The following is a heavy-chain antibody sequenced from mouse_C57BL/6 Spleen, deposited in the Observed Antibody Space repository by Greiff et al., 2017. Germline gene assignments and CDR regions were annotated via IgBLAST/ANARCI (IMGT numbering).Heavy chain of an antibody. CDR3: ARQDPNWAWFAY. CDR2: ISSGGSYT. D-gene: IGHD4-1*01. V-gene: IGHV5-6*01. CDR1: GFTFSSYG. Sequence: DVHLVESGGDLVKPGGSLKLSCAASGFTFSSYGMSWVRQTPDKRLEWVATISSGGSYTYYPDSVKGRSTISRDNAKNTLYLQMSSLKSEDTAMYYCARQDPNWAWFAYWGQGTLVTVSA. J-gene: IGHJ3*01.